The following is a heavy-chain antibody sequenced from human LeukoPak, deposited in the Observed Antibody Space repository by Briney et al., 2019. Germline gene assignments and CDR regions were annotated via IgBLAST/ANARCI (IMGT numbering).Heavy chain of an antibody. J-gene: IGHJ5*02. Sequence: ASVKVSCKASGYTFTGYYMHWVRQAPGQGLEWMGRINPNSGGTNYAQKFQGRVTMTRDTSISTAYMELSRLRSDDTAVYYCARGGLELQEKPYNWFDPGAREPWSPSPQ. V-gene: IGHV1-2*06. CDR3: ARGGLELQEKPYNWFDP. D-gene: IGHD1-7*01. CDR2: INPNSGGT. CDR1: GYTFTGYY.